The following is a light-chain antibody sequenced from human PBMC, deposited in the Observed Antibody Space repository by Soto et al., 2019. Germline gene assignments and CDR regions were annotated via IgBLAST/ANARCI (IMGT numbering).Light chain of an antibody. Sequence: EIVLTQSPGTLSLSPGERATLSCGASQSVAGNYLAWYQQKPGQAPRLLIYGASSRATGIPDRFSGSESGTDFPLTSNRREPEDFAVYFCQQYGNSRTFGQGTKVEIK. J-gene: IGKJ1*01. CDR1: QSVAGNY. CDR2: GAS. CDR3: QQYGNSRT. V-gene: IGKV3-20*01.